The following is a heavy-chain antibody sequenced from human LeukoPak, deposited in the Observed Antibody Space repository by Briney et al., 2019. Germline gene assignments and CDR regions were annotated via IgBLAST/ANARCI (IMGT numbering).Heavy chain of an antibody. CDR2: IYYSGST. V-gene: IGHV4-59*01. CDR1: GGSISSYY. Sequence: PSETLSLTCTVSGGSISSYYWSWIRQPPGKGLEWIGYIYYSGSTNYNPSLKSRVTISVDTSKNQFSLKLSSVTAADTAVYYCARNSVVGASNDYWGQGTLVTVSS. D-gene: IGHD1-26*01. CDR3: ARNSVVGASNDY. J-gene: IGHJ4*02.